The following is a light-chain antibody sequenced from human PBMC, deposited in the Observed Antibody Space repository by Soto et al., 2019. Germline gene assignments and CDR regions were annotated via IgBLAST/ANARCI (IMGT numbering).Light chain of an antibody. CDR3: LQHNTYPYT. J-gene: IGKJ2*01. V-gene: IGKV1-17*01. CDR2: AAS. Sequence: DIQMTQSPSSLSASVGDRVTITCRASQGISNLLGWFQHKPGKAPKRLIYAASSLQGGVPSRLSGSGSGTEFTLTNTGLQPEDFADYYCLQHNTYPYTFGQGTKLEIK. CDR1: QGISNL.